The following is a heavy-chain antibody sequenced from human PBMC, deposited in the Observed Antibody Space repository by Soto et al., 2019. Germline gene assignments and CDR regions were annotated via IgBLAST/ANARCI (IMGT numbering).Heavy chain of an antibody. CDR1: GFTFSGSA. J-gene: IGHJ6*02. V-gene: IGHV3-73*02. CDR2: IRSKANSYAT. Sequence: EVQLVESGGGLVQPGGSLKLSCAASGFTFSGSAMHWVRQASGKGLEWVGRIRSKANSYATAYAASVKGRFTISRDDSKNTAYLQMNSLKTGDTAVYYCTRLRGPGMDVWGQGTTVTVSS. D-gene: IGHD2-2*01. CDR3: TRLRGPGMDV.